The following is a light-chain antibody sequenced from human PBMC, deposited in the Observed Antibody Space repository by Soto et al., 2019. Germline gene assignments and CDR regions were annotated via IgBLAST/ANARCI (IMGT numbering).Light chain of an antibody. CDR2: DAS. J-gene: IGKJ1*01. Sequence: EIVLTQSPATLSLSPGERATLSCRASQSVSSYLAWYQQKPGQAPRLLIYDASNRATGIPDRFSGSGSGTDFSLTISRLEPPDFSVYYCHQYGSSYPWTFGQGTKVDI. CDR1: QSVSSY. CDR3: HQYGSSYPWT. V-gene: IGKV3-20*01.